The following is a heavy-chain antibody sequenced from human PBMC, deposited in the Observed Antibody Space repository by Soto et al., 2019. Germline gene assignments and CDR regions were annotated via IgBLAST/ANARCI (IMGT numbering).Heavy chain of an antibody. CDR3: AKDGGYDFWSGPSDY. V-gene: IGHV3-23*01. CDR1: GFTFSSYA. J-gene: IGHJ4*02. Sequence: SGGSLRLSCAASGFTFSSYAMSWVRQAPGKGLEWVSAISGSGGSTYYADSVKGRFTISRDNSKNTLYPQMNSLRAEDTAVYYCAKDGGYDFWSGPSDYWGQGTLVTVSS. CDR2: ISGSGGST. D-gene: IGHD3-3*01.